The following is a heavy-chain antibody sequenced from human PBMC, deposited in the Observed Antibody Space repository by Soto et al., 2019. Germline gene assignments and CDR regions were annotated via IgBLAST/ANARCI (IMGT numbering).Heavy chain of an antibody. Sequence: VKRVRPGAEVKKPGSSVKVSCKTFGVSFKINGIGWVRKAPGLGLEWMGGVSPPFRTSNYARKFQGRISITADASTGTVNMELSSLTSEDTAQYYCARVLYYGSGSYSPYGMDVWGQGTTVTVSS. CDR3: ARVLYYGSGSYSPYGMDV. D-gene: IGHD3-10*01. CDR1: GVSFKING. V-gene: IGHV1-69*01. CDR2: VSPPFRTS. J-gene: IGHJ6*02.